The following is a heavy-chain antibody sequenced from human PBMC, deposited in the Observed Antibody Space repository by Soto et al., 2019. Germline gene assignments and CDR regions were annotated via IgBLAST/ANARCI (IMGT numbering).Heavy chain of an antibody. J-gene: IGHJ4*02. CDR2: VYYTGIA. Sequence: PSETLSLTCTVSGGSLTSYYWSWIRQPPGKGLEWIGFVYYTGIARYNPSLKSRVTISVDTSKNQFSLKLTSVTAADTAIYYCAGRIVSTETFDYWGQGTLVTVSS. CDR3: AGRIVSTETFDY. V-gene: IGHV4-59*08. D-gene: IGHD5-12*01. CDR1: GGSLTSYY.